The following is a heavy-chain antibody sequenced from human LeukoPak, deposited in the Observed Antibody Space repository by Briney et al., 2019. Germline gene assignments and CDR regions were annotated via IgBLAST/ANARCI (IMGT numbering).Heavy chain of an antibody. CDR3: ARADWGSIDY. CDR2: IRPDANDG. Sequence: GGSLRLSCAASGFTFSHYWMAWVRQAPGKGLEWVAIIRPDANDGSYVDSVKGRFTISRDNAKNSLYLQLNSMRAEDTAVYFCARADWGSIDYWGQGALVTVSS. J-gene: IGHJ4*02. V-gene: IGHV3-7*01. CDR1: GFTFSHYW. D-gene: IGHD7-27*01.